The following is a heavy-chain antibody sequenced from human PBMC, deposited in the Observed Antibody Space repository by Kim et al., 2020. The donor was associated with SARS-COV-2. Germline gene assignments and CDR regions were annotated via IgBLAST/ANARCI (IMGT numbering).Heavy chain of an antibody. CDR3: AKRGGYCSGSNCYFYFDY. V-gene: IGHV3-23*01. CDR1: GFSFSGYA. D-gene: IGHD2-15*01. J-gene: IGHJ4*02. CDR2: IIGTGDST. Sequence: GGSLRLSCVASGFSFSGYAMNWVRQAPGKGLEWVSTIIGTGDSTNYADSVKGRFTISRDNSKNTVYMQMNSLRAEDTAIYYCAKRGGYCSGSNCYFYFDYWGQGTLVTVSS.